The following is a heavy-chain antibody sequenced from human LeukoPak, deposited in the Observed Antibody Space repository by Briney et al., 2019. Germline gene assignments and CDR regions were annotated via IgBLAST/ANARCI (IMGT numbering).Heavy chain of an antibody. CDR3: ARKPALGASDI. J-gene: IGHJ3*02. CDR2: IYHSGST. CDR1: GGSISSGGYS. Sequence: SQTLSLTCAVSGGSISSGGYSWSWIRQPPGKGLEWIGYIYHSGSTYYNPSLKSRVTISVDRSKNQFSLKLSSVTAADTAVYYCARKPALGASDIWAKGQWSPSLQ. V-gene: IGHV4-30-2*01.